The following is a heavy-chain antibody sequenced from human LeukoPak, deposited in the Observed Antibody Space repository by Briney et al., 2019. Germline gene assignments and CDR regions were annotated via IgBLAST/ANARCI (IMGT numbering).Heavy chain of an antibody. D-gene: IGHD3-10*01. Sequence: PSETLSLTCTVSGGSISSYYWSWIRQPPGKGLEWIGYIHYSGSTNYNPPLKSRVTISVDKSKYQFSLNLSSVTAAVTAGYYCARRYDSRYDYWGQGTLVTVSS. CDR1: GGSISSYY. CDR3: ARRYDSRYDY. CDR2: IHYSGST. V-gene: IGHV4-59*12. J-gene: IGHJ4*02.